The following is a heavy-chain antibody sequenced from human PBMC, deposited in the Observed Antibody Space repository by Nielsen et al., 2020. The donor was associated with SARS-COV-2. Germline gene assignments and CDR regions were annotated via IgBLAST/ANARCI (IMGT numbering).Heavy chain of an antibody. CDR2: ISSSSSTI. D-gene: IGHD1-7*01. J-gene: IGHJ2*01. V-gene: IGHV3-48*01. CDR3: ARDKDWNYNSNYWYFDL. Sequence: GESLKISCAASGFTFSSYSMNWVRQAPGKGLEWGSYISSSSSTIYYADSVKGRFTISRDNSKNTLYLQMNSLRTEDTAVYYCARDKDWNYNSNYWYFDLWGRGTLVTVSS. CDR1: GFTFSSYS.